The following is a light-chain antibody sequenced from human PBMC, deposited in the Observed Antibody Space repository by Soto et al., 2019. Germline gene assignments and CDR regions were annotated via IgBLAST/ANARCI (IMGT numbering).Light chain of an antibody. V-gene: IGKV3-15*01. J-gene: IGKJ1*01. Sequence: EIVMTQSPATLSVSPEERGTLSCRASQSVSSNLAWYQQKPGQAPRLLIYGASTRATGIPARFSGSRSGTEFTLTISSLQSEDFAVYYCQQYNNWPWTFGQGTKVEIK. CDR1: QSVSSN. CDR2: GAS. CDR3: QQYNNWPWT.